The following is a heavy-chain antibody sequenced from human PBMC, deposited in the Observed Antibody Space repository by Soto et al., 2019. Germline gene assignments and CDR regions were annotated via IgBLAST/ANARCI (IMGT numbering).Heavy chain of an antibody. Sequence: GGSLRLSCAASGFTFSSYAMHCVRQAPGKGLEWVAVISYDGSNKYYADSVKGRFTISRDNSKNTLYLQMNSLRAEDTAVYYCARRSGYDFYYYYGMDVWGQGTTVTVSS. J-gene: IGHJ6*02. V-gene: IGHV3-30-3*01. CDR1: GFTFSSYA. D-gene: IGHD5-12*01. CDR2: ISYDGSNK. CDR3: ARRSGYDFYYYYGMDV.